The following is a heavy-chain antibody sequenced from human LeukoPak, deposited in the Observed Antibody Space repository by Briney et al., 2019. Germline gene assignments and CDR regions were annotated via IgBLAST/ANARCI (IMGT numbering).Heavy chain of an antibody. J-gene: IGHJ4*02. CDR2: ISGSGGST. D-gene: IGHD3-22*01. Sequence: GGSLRLSCAASGFTFSSYAMSWVRQAPGKGLEWVSAISGSGGSTYYADSVKGRFTISRDNSKNTLYLQMNSLRAEDTAVYYCARDSPEYYYDSSGYYPSDYWGQGTLVTVSS. CDR1: GFTFSSYA. CDR3: ARDSPEYYYDSSGYYPSDY. V-gene: IGHV3-23*01.